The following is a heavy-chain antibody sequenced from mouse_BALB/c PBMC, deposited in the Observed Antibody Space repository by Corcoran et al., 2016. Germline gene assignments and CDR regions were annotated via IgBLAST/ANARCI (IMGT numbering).Heavy chain of an antibody. CDR1: GYTFTDYS. CDR2: INTETGEQ. V-gene: IGHV9-2-1*01. D-gene: IGHD2-1*01. CDR3: ARLIYYGNYSYAMDY. J-gene: IGHJ4*01. Sequence: QIQLVQSGPELKKPGETVKISCKAAGYTFTDYSMHWVKQAPGRGLKWMGWINTETGEQTYADDFKGRFAFSLETSASTAYLQINNLKNEDTSTYFCARLIYYGNYSYAMDYWGQGTSVTVSS.